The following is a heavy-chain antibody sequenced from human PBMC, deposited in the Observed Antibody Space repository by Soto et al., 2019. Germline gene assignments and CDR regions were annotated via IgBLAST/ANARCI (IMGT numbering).Heavy chain of an antibody. Sequence: ASVKVSGKDSGYTITVYYRQWVQRAHGQGLEWMGWINPNSGGTNYAQKFQGRVTMTRDTSISTAYMELSRLRSDDTAVYYCAREFPYYVSSDSYLDYCGQGALVTVSS. J-gene: IGHJ4*02. CDR2: INPNSGGT. D-gene: IGHD3-16*01. CDR1: GYTITVYY. CDR3: AREFPYYVSSDSYLDY. V-gene: IGHV1-2*02.